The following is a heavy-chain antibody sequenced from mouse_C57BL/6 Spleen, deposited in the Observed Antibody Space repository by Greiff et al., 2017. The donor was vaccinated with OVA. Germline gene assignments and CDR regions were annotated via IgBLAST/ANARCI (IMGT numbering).Heavy chain of an antibody. Sequence: EVKLMESEGGLVQPGSSMKLSCTASGFTFSDYYMAWVRQVPEKGLEWVANINYDGSSTYYLDSLKSRFIISRDNAKNILYPQMSSLKSEDTATYYCARDSSFFDYWGQGTTLTVSS. CDR2: INYDGSST. CDR3: ARDSSFFDY. CDR1: GFTFSDYY. D-gene: IGHD1-1*01. V-gene: IGHV5-16*01. J-gene: IGHJ2*01.